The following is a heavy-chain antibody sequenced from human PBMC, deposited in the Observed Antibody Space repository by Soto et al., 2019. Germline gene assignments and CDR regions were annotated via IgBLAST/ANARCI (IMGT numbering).Heavy chain of an antibody. D-gene: IGHD2-2*01. CDR2: ISAYNGNT. CDR3: AASIVVVPAAITHDY. J-gene: IGHJ4*02. CDR1: GYTFTSYG. V-gene: IGHV1-18*01. Sequence: ASVKVSCKASGYTFTSYGISWVRQAPGQGLEWMGWISAYNGNTNYAQKLQGRVTMTTDTSTSTAYMELRSLRSDDTAVYYCAASIVVVPAAITHDYWGQGTLVT.